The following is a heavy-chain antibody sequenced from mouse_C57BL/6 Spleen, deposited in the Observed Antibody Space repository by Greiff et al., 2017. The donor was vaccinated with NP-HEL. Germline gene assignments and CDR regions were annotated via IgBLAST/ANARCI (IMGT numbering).Heavy chain of an antibody. Sequence: QVQLQQSGPELVKPGASVKISCKASGYAFSSSWMNWVKQRPGKGLEWIGRIYPGDGDTNYNGKFKGKATLTADKSSSTAYMQLSSLTSEDSAVYFCAVYGPYYFDYWGQGTTLTVSS. CDR2: IYPGDGDT. V-gene: IGHV1-82*01. J-gene: IGHJ2*01. CDR1: GYAFSSSW. D-gene: IGHD1-1*02. CDR3: AVYGPYYFDY.